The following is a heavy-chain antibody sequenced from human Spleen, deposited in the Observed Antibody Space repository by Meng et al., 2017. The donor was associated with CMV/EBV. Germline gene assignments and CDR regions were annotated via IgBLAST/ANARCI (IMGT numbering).Heavy chain of an antibody. CDR3: ARGENYYDSSVGY. V-gene: IGHV1-2*02. D-gene: IGHD3-22*01. CDR2: INPNSGGT. CDR1: GYTFTGYY. Sequence: ASVKVSCKASGYTFTGYYMHWVRQAPGQGPEWMGWINPNSGGTNYAQKFQGRVTMTRDTSISTAYMELSRLRSDDTAVYYCARGENYYDSSVGYWGQGTLVTVSS. J-gene: IGHJ4*02.